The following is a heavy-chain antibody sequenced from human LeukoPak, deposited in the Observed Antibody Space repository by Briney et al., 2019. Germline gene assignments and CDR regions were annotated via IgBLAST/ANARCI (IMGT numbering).Heavy chain of an antibody. D-gene: IGHD6-19*01. J-gene: IGHJ3*02. Sequence: SETLSLTCAVYGGSFSGYYWSWIRQPPGKGLEWIGYIYYSGSTYYNPSLKSRVTISVDTSKNQFSLKLSSVTAADTAVYYCASSMQSDAFDIWGQGTMVTVSS. V-gene: IGHV4-34*09. CDR1: GGSFSGYY. CDR2: IYYSGST. CDR3: ASSMQSDAFDI.